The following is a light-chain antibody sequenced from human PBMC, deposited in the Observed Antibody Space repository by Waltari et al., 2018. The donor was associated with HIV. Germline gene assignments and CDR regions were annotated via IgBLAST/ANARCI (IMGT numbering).Light chain of an antibody. CDR1: SGHNNYA. V-gene: IGLV4-69*01. CDR2: LNSDGSH. Sequence: QVVLTQSPSASASLGASVKLTCTLSSGHNNYAIAWHQLQPGKGPRYLMKLNSDGSHTKGDGIPDRFSGSSSGAERYLTISSLQSEDEADYYCQTWGTGIRVFGGGTKLTVL. CDR3: QTWGTGIRV. J-gene: IGLJ3*02.